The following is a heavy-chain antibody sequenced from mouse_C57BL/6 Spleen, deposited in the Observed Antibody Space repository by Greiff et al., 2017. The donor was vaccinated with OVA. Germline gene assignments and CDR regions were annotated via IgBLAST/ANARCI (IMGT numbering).Heavy chain of an antibody. Sequence: QVQLQQSGAELARPGASVKLSCKASSYTFTSYGISWVKQRTGQGLEWIGEIYPRSGNTYYNEKFKGKATLTADQSSSTAYMELRSLTSEDSAVYFCARRGYSNPYYYAMDYWGQGTSVTVSS. V-gene: IGHV1-81*01. CDR1: SYTFTSYG. CDR2: IYPRSGNT. D-gene: IGHD2-5*01. J-gene: IGHJ4*01. CDR3: ARRGYSNPYYYAMDY.